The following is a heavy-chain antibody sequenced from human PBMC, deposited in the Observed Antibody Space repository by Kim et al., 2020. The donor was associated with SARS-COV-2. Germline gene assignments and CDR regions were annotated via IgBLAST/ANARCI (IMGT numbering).Heavy chain of an antibody. CDR1: GGSISSGDYY. CDR3: ARGSKTGYSQRKYYYYGMDV. V-gene: IGHV4-30-4*01. J-gene: IGHJ6*02. CDR2: IYYSGST. D-gene: IGHD5-18*01. Sequence: SETLSLTCTVSGGSISSGDYYWSWIRQPPGKGLEWIGYIYYSGSTYYNPSLKSRVTISVDTSKNQFSLKLSSVTAADTGVYYCARGSKTGYSQRKYYYYGMDVWGQGTTVTVSS.